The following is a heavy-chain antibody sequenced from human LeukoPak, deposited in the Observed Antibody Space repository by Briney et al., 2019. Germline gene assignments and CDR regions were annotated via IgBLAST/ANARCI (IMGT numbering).Heavy chain of an antibody. V-gene: IGHV4-30-2*01. CDR1: GGSISSGGYS. CDR2: IYHSGST. Sequence: PSETLSLTCAVSGGSISSGGYSWRWIRQPPGKGLEWIGYIYHSGSTYYNPSLKSRVTISVDRSKNQFSLKLSSVTAADTAVYYSARDLGMRGYFDYWGQGTLVTVSS. J-gene: IGHJ4*02. CDR3: ARDLGMRGYFDY. D-gene: IGHD7-27*01.